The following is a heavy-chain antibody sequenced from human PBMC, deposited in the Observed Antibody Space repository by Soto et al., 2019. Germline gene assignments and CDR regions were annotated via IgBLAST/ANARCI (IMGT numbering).Heavy chain of an antibody. Sequence: PEETLSLTCTVSGVSISSHGYFWGWIRQPPGKGLEWIGMISYSGSTYYSPSLKSRVTISADTSKNQLSLRLSSVTAADTAVFHCINGNHGGKHCVHGTL. CDR3: INGNHGGKH. CDR1: GVSISSHGYF. D-gene: IGHD4-17*01. J-gene: IGHJ4*01. V-gene: IGHV4-39*01. CDR2: ISYSGST.